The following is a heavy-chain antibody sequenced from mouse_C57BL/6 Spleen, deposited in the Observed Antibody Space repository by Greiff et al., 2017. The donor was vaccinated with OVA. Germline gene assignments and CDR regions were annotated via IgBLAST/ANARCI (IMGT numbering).Heavy chain of an antibody. CDR3: EGESTDAY. D-gene: IGHD1-3*01. CDR1: GYTFTSYW. Sequence: QVQLQQPGAELVKPGASVKLSCKASGYTFTSYWMQWVKQRPGQGLEWIGEIDPSDSYTNYNQKFKGKATLTVDTSSSTAYMQLSSLTSEDSAVYYGEGESTDAYWGQGTVVTVSA. CDR2: IDPSDSYT. V-gene: IGHV1-50*01. J-gene: IGHJ3*01.